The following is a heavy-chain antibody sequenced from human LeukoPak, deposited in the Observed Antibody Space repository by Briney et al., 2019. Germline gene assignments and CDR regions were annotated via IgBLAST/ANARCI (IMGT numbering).Heavy chain of an antibody. CDR3: ARVPGEMGATLAYLDY. J-gene: IGHJ4*02. V-gene: IGHV3-30*04. Sequence: GGSLRLSCAASGFTFSSYAIHWVRQAPGKGLEWVAVISYDGSNKYYADSVKGRFTISRDNSKNSLYLQMNGLRAEDTAVYYCARVPGEMGATLAYLDYWGQGTLVFVSS. CDR2: ISYDGSNK. CDR1: GFTFSSYA. D-gene: IGHD1-26*01.